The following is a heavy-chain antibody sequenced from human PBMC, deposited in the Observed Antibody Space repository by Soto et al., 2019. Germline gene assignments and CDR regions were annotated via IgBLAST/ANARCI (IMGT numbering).Heavy chain of an antibody. V-gene: IGHV3-23*01. CDR2: ISGSGGST. CDR1: GFTFSGYA. Sequence: GGSLRLSCPASGFTFSGYAMSWVRQAPGKGLEGVSVISGSGGSTYYADSVKGRFTISRDNSKSTLDVHMNSLRAEDTAVYYCTKXHRTPIATAGTGYYFDYWGPGTLVTVSS. D-gene: IGHD6-13*01. CDR3: TKXHRTPIATAGTGYYFDY. J-gene: IGHJ4*01.